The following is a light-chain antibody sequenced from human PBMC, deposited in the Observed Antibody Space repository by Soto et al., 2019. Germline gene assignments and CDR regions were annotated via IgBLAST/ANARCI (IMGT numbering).Light chain of an antibody. J-gene: IGKJ1*01. Sequence: DIQMTQSPSTLSASVGDRVTITCRASQSISSWLAWYQQKPGKAPKLLIYDASSLESGVPSRFSGSGSGTEFTLTISSVQPDDFATYYCRQYNSYSWTFGQGTMVEIK. CDR2: DAS. CDR1: QSISSW. CDR3: RQYNSYSWT. V-gene: IGKV1-5*01.